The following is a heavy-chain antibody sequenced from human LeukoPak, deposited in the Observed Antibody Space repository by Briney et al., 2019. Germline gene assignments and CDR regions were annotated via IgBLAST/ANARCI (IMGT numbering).Heavy chain of an antibody. CDR2: VNRDGSET. CDR1: GFAMSSHW. J-gene: IGHJ6*02. Sequence: GGSLRLSCAASGFAMSSHWMTWVRQVPGRGPEWVANVNRDGSETYYLDSVKGRFTISKDNAKNSLYLQMNSLRAVDTALYHCARNNGMDVWGQGTTVIVSS. V-gene: IGHV3-7*03. CDR3: ARNNGMDV.